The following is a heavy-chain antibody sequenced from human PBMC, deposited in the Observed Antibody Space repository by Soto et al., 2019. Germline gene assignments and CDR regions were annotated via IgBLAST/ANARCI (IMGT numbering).Heavy chain of an antibody. CDR3: ARVPSVFGVVTTPYYYYGMDV. CDR2: IIPIFGTA. CDR1: GGTFSSYA. V-gene: IGHV1-69*13. J-gene: IGHJ6*02. Sequence: SSVQVSCKASGGTFSSYAISWVRQAPGQGLEWMGGIIPIFGTANYAQKFQGRVTITADESTSTAYMELSSLRSEDTAVYYCARVPSVFGVVTTPYYYYGMDVWGQGTTVTVS. D-gene: IGHD3-3*01.